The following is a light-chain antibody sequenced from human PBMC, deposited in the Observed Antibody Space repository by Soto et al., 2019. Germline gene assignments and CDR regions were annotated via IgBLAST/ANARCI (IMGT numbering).Light chain of an antibody. Sequence: QSALTQPPSASGSPGQSVTISFTGTSSDVRGYNFVSWFQQNPGKAPKLIIYEVNKRPSGVPDRFSGSKSGNTASLTVSGLQAEDEADYYCNSYAGSNNFVLFGGGTKLTVL. V-gene: IGLV2-8*01. CDR2: EVN. CDR3: NSYAGSNNFVL. J-gene: IGLJ2*01. CDR1: SSDVRGYNF.